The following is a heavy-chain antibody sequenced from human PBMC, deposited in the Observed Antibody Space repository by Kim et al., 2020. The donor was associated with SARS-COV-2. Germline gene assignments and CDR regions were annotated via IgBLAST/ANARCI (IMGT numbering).Heavy chain of an antibody. V-gene: IGHV1-24*01. Sequence: ASVKVSCKVSGYSLSELSIHWVRQAPGEGLEWMGGYDPEPGEIIFAQKFQGRVTITEDTSTDIAYMELSSLRSDDTAVYYLASGYSSVGGDYWGRGTRVT. CDR3: ASGYSSVGGDY. CDR2: YDPEPGEI. CDR1: GYSLSELS. J-gene: IGHJ4*02. D-gene: IGHD2-15*01.